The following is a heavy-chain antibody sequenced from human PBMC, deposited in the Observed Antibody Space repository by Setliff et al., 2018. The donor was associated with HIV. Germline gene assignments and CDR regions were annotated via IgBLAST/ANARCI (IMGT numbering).Heavy chain of an antibody. J-gene: IGHJ4*02. V-gene: IGHV4-4*07. CDR1: GASINSYF. CDR2: IHSGGTT. D-gene: IGHD3-10*01. Sequence: SETLSLTCSGSGASINSYFWSWIRQPAGKGLEWIGRIHSGGTTNSNPSLKSRVTLSVDTSKNQFSLKLNSVTAADTAVYYCARGGLRVRGAIDSFDYWGQGTLVTVSS. CDR3: ARGGLRVRGAIDSFDY.